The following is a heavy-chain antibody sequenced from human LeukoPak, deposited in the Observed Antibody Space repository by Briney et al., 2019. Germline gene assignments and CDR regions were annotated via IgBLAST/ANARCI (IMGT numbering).Heavy chain of an antibody. V-gene: IGHV3-23*01. J-gene: IGHJ4*02. CDR3: AKRVTYGTTKYFDY. Sequence: PGGSLRLSCEASGLTFDIYSMSWVRQAPGKGLEWVSTISAGGSSTSYADSVKGRFTISRDNSKNTLYLQMNSLRAEDTAVYYCAKRVTYGTTKYFDYWGQGTLVTVSS. D-gene: IGHD1-1*01. CDR1: GLTFDIYS. CDR2: ISAGGSST.